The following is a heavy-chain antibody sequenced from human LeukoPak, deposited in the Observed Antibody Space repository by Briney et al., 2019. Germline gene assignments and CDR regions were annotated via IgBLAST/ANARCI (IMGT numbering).Heavy chain of an antibody. Sequence: GGSLRLSCAASGFTFSAYEMNWVRQAPGKGMEWVSFIRSRRRYIYYADSGKGRFIICRDNAKHSLWLQVDRLRAADTAVYFCARFIAAPYYFDYWGRGTLVTVSS. V-gene: IGHV3-21*01. CDR2: IRSRRRYI. CDR3: ARFIAAPYYFDY. J-gene: IGHJ4*02. CDR1: GFTFSAYE. D-gene: IGHD6-13*01.